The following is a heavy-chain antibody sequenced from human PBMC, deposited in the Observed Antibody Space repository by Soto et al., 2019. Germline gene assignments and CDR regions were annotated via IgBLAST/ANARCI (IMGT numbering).Heavy chain of an antibody. CDR3: ASELGIVVVSEYYYYGMDV. CDR1: GGSFSGYY. D-gene: IGHD3-22*01. CDR2: INHSGST. Sequence: SSETLSLTCAVYGGSFSGYYWSWIRQPPGKGLEWIGEINHSGSTNYNPSLKSRVTISVDTSKNQFSLKLSSVTAADTAVYYCASELGIVVVSEYYYYGMDVWGQGTTVTVSS. V-gene: IGHV4-34*01. J-gene: IGHJ6*02.